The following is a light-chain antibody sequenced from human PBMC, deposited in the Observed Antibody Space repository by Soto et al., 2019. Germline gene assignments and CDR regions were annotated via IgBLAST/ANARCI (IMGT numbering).Light chain of an antibody. Sequence: EIVLTQSPATLSLSPGERATLSCRASQSVSSYLAWYQQKPGQAPRLLIYDASNRATGIPARFSGSGSGTDFTITISSLEPEDFAVYYCQQRSNWPSLTSGGGTKVEIK. CDR1: QSVSSY. CDR3: QQRSNWPSLT. V-gene: IGKV3-11*01. CDR2: DAS. J-gene: IGKJ4*01.